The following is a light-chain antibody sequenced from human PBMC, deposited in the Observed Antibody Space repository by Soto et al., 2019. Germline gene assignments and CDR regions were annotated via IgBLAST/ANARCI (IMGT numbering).Light chain of an antibody. Sequence: EIVLKQSPGTLSLSPGERATLSCRASQSVSSSYLAWYQQKPGQAPRLLIYGASSRATGIPDRFSGSVSGTDFTLTISRLEPEDFAVYYCQQYGSSPFTFGPGTMVDI. CDR3: QQYGSSPFT. CDR1: QSVSSSY. CDR2: GAS. J-gene: IGKJ3*01. V-gene: IGKV3-20*01.